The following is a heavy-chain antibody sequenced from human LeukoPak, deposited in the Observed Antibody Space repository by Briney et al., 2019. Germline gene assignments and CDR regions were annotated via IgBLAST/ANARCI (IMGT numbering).Heavy chain of an antibody. CDR1: GFTFGNYG. Sequence: GGSLRLSCATSGFTFGNYGMNWVRQAPGKGLGWVAVISSDETNIRYGDSVRGRFTVSRDNAKNTVYLQMNSLGADDTAVYYCAKDPYRVVFATGNYLDPWGQGTLVTVSS. J-gene: IGHJ5*02. D-gene: IGHD2-15*01. V-gene: IGHV3-30*18. CDR2: ISSDETNI. CDR3: AKDPYRVVFATGNYLDP.